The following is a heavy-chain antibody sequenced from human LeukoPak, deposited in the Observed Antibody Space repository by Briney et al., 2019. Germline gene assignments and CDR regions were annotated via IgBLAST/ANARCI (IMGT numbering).Heavy chain of an antibody. Sequence: GGSLRLSCAASGFTFNTYAMSWVRQAPWERLQWVSGISGSGGNTYYADSVRGRFTISRDNSKNTLYLQMNSLRAEDTAVYYCAKASSGWDNWFDPWGQGTLVTVSS. CDR1: GFTFNTYA. D-gene: IGHD6-19*01. J-gene: IGHJ5*02. V-gene: IGHV3-23*01. CDR2: ISGSGGNT. CDR3: AKASSGWDNWFDP.